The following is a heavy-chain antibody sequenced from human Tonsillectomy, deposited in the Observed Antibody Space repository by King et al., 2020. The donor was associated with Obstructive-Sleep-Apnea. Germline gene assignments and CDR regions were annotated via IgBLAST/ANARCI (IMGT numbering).Heavy chain of an antibody. Sequence: VQLVESGGGLVQPGGSLRLSCAASGFTFSGYNMNWVRQAPGKGLEWVSYISSSISTIYYADSVKGRFTISRDNAKNSLYLQMNSLRAEDTAVYYCARDLVPDAFDIWGQGTMVTVSS. CDR2: ISSSISTI. V-gene: IGHV3-48*04. D-gene: IGHD6-13*01. J-gene: IGHJ3*02. CDR1: GFTFSGYN. CDR3: ARDLVPDAFDI.